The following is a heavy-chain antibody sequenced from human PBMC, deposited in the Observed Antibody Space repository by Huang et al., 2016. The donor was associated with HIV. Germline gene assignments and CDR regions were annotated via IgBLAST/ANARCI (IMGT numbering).Heavy chain of an antibody. Sequence: QLQLQESGPGLVKPSETLSLTCTVSGGSIRSDKYYWGWIRQPPGKGLEWIGCIDYSGGTYSNPSLKRRVTITVDTSKNHFSRRMRSVTAADTAVYYCARLPGSITMIRGVITDPYWGQGTLVTVSS. CDR1: GGSIRSDKYY. J-gene: IGHJ4*02. D-gene: IGHD3-10*01. CDR2: IDYSGGT. CDR3: ARLPGSITMIRGVITDPY. V-gene: IGHV4-39*02.